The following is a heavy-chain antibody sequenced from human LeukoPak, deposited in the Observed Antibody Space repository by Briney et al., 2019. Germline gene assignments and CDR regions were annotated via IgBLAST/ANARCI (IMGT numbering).Heavy chain of an antibody. CDR2: VNGGSSST. V-gene: IGHV3-23*01. D-gene: IGHD2-15*01. CDR1: GFTFSTYG. Sequence: GGSLRLSCAASGFTFSTYGMSWVRQAPGKGLEWVSAVNGGSSSTYYTDSVKGRFTISRDNSKNTLFLQMNSLRAEDTAVYYCAKDVAHREGYMDVWGKGTTVTVSS. J-gene: IGHJ6*03. CDR3: AKDVAHREGYMDV.